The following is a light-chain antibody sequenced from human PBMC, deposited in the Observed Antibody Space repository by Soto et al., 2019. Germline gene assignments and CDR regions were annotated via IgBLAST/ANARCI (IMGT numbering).Light chain of an antibody. CDR3: SSYTTIDTYV. V-gene: IGLV2-14*01. Sequence: QSVLTQPASVSGSPGQSITISCTGTSSDVGGYNYVSWSQQHPGKAPKLMIYEVSNRPSGVSNRFSGSKSGNTASLTISGLQAEDEADYYCSSYTTIDTYVFGTGTKLTVL. CDR1: SSDVGGYNY. CDR2: EVS. J-gene: IGLJ1*01.